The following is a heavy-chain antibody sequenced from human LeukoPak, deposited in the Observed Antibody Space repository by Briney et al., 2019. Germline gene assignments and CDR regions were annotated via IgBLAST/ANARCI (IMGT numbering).Heavy chain of an antibody. Sequence: SETLSLTCTVFGGSISSGGYYWSWIRQHPGKGLEWIGYIYHSGSTYYNPSLKSRVTISVDTSKNQFSLKLSSVTAADTAVYYCARDPGVPAARFDYWGQGTLVTVSS. CDR2: IYHSGST. D-gene: IGHD2-2*01. CDR1: GGSISSGGYY. V-gene: IGHV4-31*03. J-gene: IGHJ4*02. CDR3: ARDPGVPAARFDY.